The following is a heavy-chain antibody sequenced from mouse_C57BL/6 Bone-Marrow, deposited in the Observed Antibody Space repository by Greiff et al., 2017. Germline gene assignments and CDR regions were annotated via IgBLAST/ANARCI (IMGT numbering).Heavy chain of an antibody. V-gene: IGHV1-72*01. D-gene: IGHD2-5*01. CDR2: IDPNSGGT. CDR3: ARSTYSNYRYYYAMDY. CDR1: GYTFTSYW. J-gene: IGHJ4*01. Sequence: QVQLQQPGAELVKPGASVKLSCKASGYTFTSYWMHWVKQRPGRGLEWIGRIDPNSGGTKYNEKFKSKATLTVDKPSSPAYMQLSSLTSEDSAVYYCARSTYSNYRYYYAMDYWGQGTSVTVSS.